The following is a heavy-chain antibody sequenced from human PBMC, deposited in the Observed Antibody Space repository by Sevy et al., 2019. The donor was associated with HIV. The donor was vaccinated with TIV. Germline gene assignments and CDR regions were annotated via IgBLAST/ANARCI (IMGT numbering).Heavy chain of an antibody. V-gene: IGHV3-30*18. J-gene: IGHJ3*02. CDR1: GFNFSSYG. Sequence: GGSLRLSCAASGFNFSSYGMHWVRQAPGKGLEWVAVISYAGSSKYYADSVKGRFTISRDSSKNTLYLQINSLRAEDTVVYDGAKESGSYYDGWGGYDGFDIWGQGTMVTVSS. CDR2: ISYAGSSK. CDR3: AKESGSYYDGWGGYDGFDI. D-gene: IGHD3-3*01.